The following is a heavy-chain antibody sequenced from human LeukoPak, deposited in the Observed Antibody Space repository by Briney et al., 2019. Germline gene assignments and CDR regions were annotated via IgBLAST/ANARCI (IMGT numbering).Heavy chain of an antibody. D-gene: IGHD1-26*01. J-gene: IGHJ3*02. V-gene: IGHV4-4*07. CDR2: IYTSGST. CDR3: ARGATGDYAFDI. Sequence: SETLSLTCTVSGGSTSSYYWSWIRQPAGKGLEWIGRIYTSGSTKYNPSLKSRVTMSADTSKNQFSLKVSSVTAADTAVYYCARGATGDYAFDIWGQGTMVTVSS. CDR1: GGSTSSYY.